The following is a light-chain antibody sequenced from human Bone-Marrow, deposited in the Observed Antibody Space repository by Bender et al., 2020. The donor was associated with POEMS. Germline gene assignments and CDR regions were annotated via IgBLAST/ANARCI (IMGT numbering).Light chain of an antibody. Sequence: SYELTQPPSVSVSPGQTASITCSGDKLGDKYVFWYQQKPGQSPVVVIYQDTKRPSGIPERFSGSKSGTSASLAITGLQSDDEAIYFCVAWDASLNGWVFGGGTKLTVL. CDR2: QDT. J-gene: IGLJ3*02. CDR3: VAWDASLNGWV. V-gene: IGLV3-1*01. CDR1: KLGDKY.